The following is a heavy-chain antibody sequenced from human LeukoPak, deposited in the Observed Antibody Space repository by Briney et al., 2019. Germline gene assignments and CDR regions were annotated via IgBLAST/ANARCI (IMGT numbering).Heavy chain of an antibody. D-gene: IGHD3-3*01. CDR3: ARSSYYDFWSGYQPLFDY. CDR1: GFTFSSYS. J-gene: IGHJ4*02. Sequence: PGGSLRLSCAASGFTFSSYSMNWVRQAPGKGLVWVSRINSDGSSTSYADSVKGRFTISRDNAKNTLYLQMNSLRAEDTAVYYCARSSYYDFWSGYQPLFDYWGQGTLVTVSS. CDR2: INSDGSST. V-gene: IGHV3-74*01.